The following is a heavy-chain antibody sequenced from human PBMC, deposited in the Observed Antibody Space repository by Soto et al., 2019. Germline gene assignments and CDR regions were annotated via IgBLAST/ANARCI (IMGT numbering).Heavy chain of an antibody. CDR2: ISYDGSNT. J-gene: IGHJ4*02. CDR3: AKEGGLSGSYYISSSYYFDY. CDR1: GFTFSSYG. D-gene: IGHD1-26*01. Sequence: QVQLVESGGGVVQPGRSLRLSCAASGFTFSSYGMDWVRQAPGKGLEWVAIISYDGSNTYYADSVKGRFTISRDNSKNTLYLQMNSLRAEDTSVYYCAKEGGLSGSYYISSSYYFDYWGQGTLVTVSS. V-gene: IGHV3-30*18.